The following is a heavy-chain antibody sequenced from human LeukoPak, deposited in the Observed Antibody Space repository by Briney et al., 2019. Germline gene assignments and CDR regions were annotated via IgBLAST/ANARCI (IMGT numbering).Heavy chain of an antibody. V-gene: IGHV4-30-2*01. Sequence: SQTLSLTCAVSGGSISSGVYSWSWIRQPPGKGLEWIGYIYHSGTTYYNPSLESRVTISVDRSKTQFSLNLNSVTAADTAVYYCARSSDILTGYFDYWGQGILVTVSS. CDR1: GGSISSGVYS. J-gene: IGHJ4*02. CDR3: ARSSDILTGYFDY. D-gene: IGHD3-9*01. CDR2: IYHSGTT.